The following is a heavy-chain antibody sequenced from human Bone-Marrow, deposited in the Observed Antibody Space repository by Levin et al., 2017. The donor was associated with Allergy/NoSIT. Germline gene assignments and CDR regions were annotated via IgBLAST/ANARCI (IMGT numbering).Heavy chain of an antibody. Sequence: GGSLRLSCAASGFSLDGYAMHWVRQAPGKGLEWVSGISSNSGTIGYADPVKGRFTISRDNAKNSLYLQMNSLRGEDSALYYCAKASNLRGSMAAADYWGQGTLVTVSS. CDR1: GFSLDGYA. CDR2: ISSNSGTI. V-gene: IGHV3-9*01. D-gene: IGHD5-24*01. CDR3: AKASNLRGSMAAADY. J-gene: IGHJ4*02.